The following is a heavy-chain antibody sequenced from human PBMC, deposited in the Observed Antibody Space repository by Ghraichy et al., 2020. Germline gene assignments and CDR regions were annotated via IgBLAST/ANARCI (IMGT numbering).Heavy chain of an antibody. D-gene: IGHD2-8*01. CDR3: AKAGYCTNGVCYGTLDY. CDR2: ISGSGGST. J-gene: IGHJ4*02. CDR1: GFTFSSYA. Sequence: SCAASGFTFSSYAMSWVRQAPGKGLEWVSAISGSGGSTYYADSVKGRFTISRDNSKNTLYLQMNSLRAEDTAVYYCAKAGYCTNGVCYGTLDYWGQGTLVTVSS. V-gene: IGHV3-23*01.